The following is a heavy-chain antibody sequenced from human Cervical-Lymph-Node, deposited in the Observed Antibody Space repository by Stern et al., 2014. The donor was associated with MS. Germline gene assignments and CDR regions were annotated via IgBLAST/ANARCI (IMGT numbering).Heavy chain of an antibody. V-gene: IGHV5-51*03. D-gene: IGHD3-22*01. J-gene: IGHJ4*02. CDR3: ASYYYDSSPLIIGS. CDR1: GYSFTTHW. Sequence: EVQLVESGAEVKKSGESLKISCQGSGYSFTTHWIGWVRQMPGKGLAWMGIIFPADSQTTYSPSFQGQVTISADKSISTAYLQWSSLKASDTGIYYCASYYYDSSPLIIGSWGQGTLVTVSS. CDR2: IFPADSQT.